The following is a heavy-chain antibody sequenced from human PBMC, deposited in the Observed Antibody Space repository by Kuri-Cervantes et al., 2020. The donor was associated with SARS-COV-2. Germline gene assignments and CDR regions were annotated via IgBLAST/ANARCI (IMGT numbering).Heavy chain of an antibody. CDR3: ARGTGSYYDFWSGSNFDY. J-gene: IGHJ4*02. V-gene: IGHV4-39*07. CDR1: GGSISSSSYY. D-gene: IGHD3-3*01. CDR2: IYYSGST. Sequence: ETLSLTCTVSGGSISSSSYYWGWIRQPPGKGLEWIGSIYYSGSTNYNPSLKSRVTISVDTSKNQFSLKLSSVTAADTAVYYCARGTGSYYDFWSGSNFDYWGQGTLVTVSS.